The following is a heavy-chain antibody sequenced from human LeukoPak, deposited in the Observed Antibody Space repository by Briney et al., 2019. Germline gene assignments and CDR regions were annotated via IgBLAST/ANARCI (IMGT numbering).Heavy chain of an antibody. CDR1: GGTFSSYA. J-gene: IGHJ4*02. CDR2: IIPIFGTA. V-gene: IGHV1-69*06. Sequence: SVKASCKASGGTFSSYAISWVRQAPGQGLEWMGGIIPIFGTANYAQKFQGRVTITADKSTSTAYMELSSLRSEDTAVYYCARGDDSGYDSDFDYWGQGTLVTVSS. D-gene: IGHD5-12*01. CDR3: ARGDDSGYDSDFDY.